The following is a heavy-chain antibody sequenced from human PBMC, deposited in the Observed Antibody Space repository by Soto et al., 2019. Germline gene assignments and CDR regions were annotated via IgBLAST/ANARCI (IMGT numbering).Heavy chain of an antibody. CDR1: GGTFSTHA. CDR3: ARGYCSGGNCYSGMDV. CDR2: IIPISGTT. D-gene: IGHD2-15*01. J-gene: IGHJ6*02. V-gene: IGHV1-69*13. Sequence: SVKVSCKAPGGTFSTHAIIWVRQAPGHGLEWMGGIIPISGTTYYTQKFQGRVTITADEPTSTAFMELSSLKSEDTAVFYCARGYCSGGNCYSGMDVWGQGTMVTVSS.